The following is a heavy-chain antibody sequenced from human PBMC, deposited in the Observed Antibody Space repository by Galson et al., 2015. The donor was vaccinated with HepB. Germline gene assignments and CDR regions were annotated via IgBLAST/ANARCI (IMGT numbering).Heavy chain of an antibody. J-gene: IGHJ4*02. CDR3: AKGDGSGSYYALFDY. CDR2: ISWNSGNI. Sequence: SLRLSCAASGFTFDDYGMHWVRQAPGKGLEWVSGISWNSGNIGYADSVKGRFTISRDNAKNSLYLQMNSLRAEDTALYYCAKGDGSGSYYALFDYWGQGTLVTVSS. V-gene: IGHV3-9*01. D-gene: IGHD3-10*01. CDR1: GFTFDDYG.